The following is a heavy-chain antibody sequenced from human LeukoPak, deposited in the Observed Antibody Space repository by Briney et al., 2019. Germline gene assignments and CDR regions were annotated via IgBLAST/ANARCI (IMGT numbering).Heavy chain of an antibody. V-gene: IGHV1-24*01. J-gene: IGHJ4*02. D-gene: IGHD3-9*01. CDR2: FDPEDGET. CDR3: ATVWTGYFDWSPRY. Sequence: ASVKVSCKVSGYTLTELSMHWVRQAPGKGLEWMGGFDPEDGETIYAQKSQGRVTMTEDTSTDTAYMELSSLRSEDTAAYYCATVWTGYFDWSPRYWGQGTLVTVSS. CDR1: GYTLTELS.